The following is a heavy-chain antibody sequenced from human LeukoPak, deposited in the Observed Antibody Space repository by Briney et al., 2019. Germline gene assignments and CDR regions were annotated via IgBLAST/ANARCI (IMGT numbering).Heavy chain of an antibody. CDR3: ARVGMFGYCTGNSCHSPFDS. D-gene: IGHD2-8*02. J-gene: IGHJ4*02. CDR2: ISTTGRT. CDR1: GGSISSDDSY. V-gene: IGHV4-61*08. Sequence: SETLSLTCTVSGGSISSDDSYWSWIRQPPGKGLEWIGYISTTGRTNYNPSLKSRITISGDTSKNQLSLKLTSVTAADTAVYYCARVGMFGYCTGNSCHSPFDSWGQGSLVTVSS.